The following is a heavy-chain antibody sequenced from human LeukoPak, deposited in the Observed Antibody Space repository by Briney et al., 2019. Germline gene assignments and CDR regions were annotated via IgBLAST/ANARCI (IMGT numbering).Heavy chain of an antibody. Sequence: ASVKVSCKASGYTFTGYYMHWVRQAPGQGLEWMGWINPKSGGTNYAQKFQGRVTMTRDTSISTAYMELSRLRSDDTAVYYCAAQRWLQSNFDYWGQGTLVTVSS. J-gene: IGHJ4*02. CDR1: GYTFTGYY. D-gene: IGHD5-24*01. V-gene: IGHV1-2*02. CDR2: INPKSGGT. CDR3: AAQRWLQSNFDY.